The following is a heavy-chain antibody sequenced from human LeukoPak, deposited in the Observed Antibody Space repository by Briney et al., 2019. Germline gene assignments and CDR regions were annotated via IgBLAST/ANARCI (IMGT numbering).Heavy chain of an antibody. CDR2: ISASGGST. D-gene: IGHD2-21*02. V-gene: IGHV3-23*01. Sequence: GGSLRLSCAASGFTFSSSAMSWVRQVPGKGLEWVSGISASGGSTSYADSVRGRFTISRDNSKNTLYLQMNSLRAEDTAVYYCAKIRVTRDYFDYWGQGTLVTVSS. CDR1: GFTFSSSA. J-gene: IGHJ4*02. CDR3: AKIRVTRDYFDY.